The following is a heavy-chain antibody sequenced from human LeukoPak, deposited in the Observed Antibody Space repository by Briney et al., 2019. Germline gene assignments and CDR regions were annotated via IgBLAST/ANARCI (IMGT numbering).Heavy chain of an antibody. CDR2: ILQSGDDT. CDR1: GFTFNNYA. J-gene: IGHJ4*02. Sequence: PGGSLRLSCAASGFTFNNYAMSWVRQAPGKGLEWVSGILQSGDDTYYADSVKGRFTVSRDNSNNMLYLQMNSLRAEDTAIYYCAKDAVRGDGYWEFDYWGQGSLVTVSS. D-gene: IGHD5-24*01. V-gene: IGHV3-23*01. CDR3: AKDAVRGDGYWEFDY.